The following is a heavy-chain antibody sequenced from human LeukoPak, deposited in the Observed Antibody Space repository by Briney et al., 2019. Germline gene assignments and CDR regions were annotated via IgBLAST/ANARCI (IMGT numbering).Heavy chain of an antibody. CDR1: GGSISSYY. V-gene: IGHV4-4*07. J-gene: IGHJ4*02. CDR3: ARAIPGETVAGTVDY. CDR2: IYTSGST. D-gene: IGHD6-19*01. Sequence: PSETLSLTCTVSGGSISSYYWSGIRQPAGKGLEWIGRIYTSGSTNYNPSLQSRVTMSVGTSKNQYSLKLSSVTAADTAVYYCARAIPGETVAGTVDYWGQGTLVTVSS.